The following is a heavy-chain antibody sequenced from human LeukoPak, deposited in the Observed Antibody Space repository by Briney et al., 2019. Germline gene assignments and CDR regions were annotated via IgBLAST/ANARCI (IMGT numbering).Heavy chain of an antibody. CDR2: INPSGGST. D-gene: IGHD3-22*01. CDR3: SGYYYDSSGYTFDY. CDR1: GYTFTSYG. V-gene: IGHV1-46*01. J-gene: IGHJ4*02. Sequence: ASVKVSCKASGYTFTSYGISWVRQAPGQGLEWMGIINPSGGSTSYAQKFQGRVTMTRDTSTSTVYMELSSLRSEDTAVYYCSGYYYDSSGYTFDYWGQGTLVTVSS.